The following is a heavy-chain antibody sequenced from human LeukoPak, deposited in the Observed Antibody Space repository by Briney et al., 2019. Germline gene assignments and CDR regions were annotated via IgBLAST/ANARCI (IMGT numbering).Heavy chain of an antibody. CDR1: GFTFSSYG. CDR2: IWYDGSNK. CDR3: ASCTYYDILTGYPWPIDY. J-gene: IGHJ4*02. D-gene: IGHD3-9*01. V-gene: IGHV3-33*01. Sequence: PGRSLRLSCAASGFTFSSYGMHGVRQAPGKGLEWVAVIWYDGSNKYYADSVKGRFTISRDNSKNTLYLQMNSLRAEDTAVYYCASCTYYDILTGYPWPIDYWGQGTLVTVSS.